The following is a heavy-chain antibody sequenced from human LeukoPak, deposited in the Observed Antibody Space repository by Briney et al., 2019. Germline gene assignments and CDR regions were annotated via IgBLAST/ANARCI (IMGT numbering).Heavy chain of an antibody. D-gene: IGHD3-9*01. CDR1: GFTFSSYW. Sequence: PGGSLRLSCAASGFTFSSYWMSWVRQAPGKGLEWVANIKQDGSEKYYVDSVKGRFTISRDNSKNTLYLQMNNLRAEDTAIYYCARQRVGLTGTGGTWLDPWGQGILVTVSS. J-gene: IGHJ5*02. CDR3: ARQRVGLTGTGGTWLDP. CDR2: IKQDGSEK. V-gene: IGHV3-7*01.